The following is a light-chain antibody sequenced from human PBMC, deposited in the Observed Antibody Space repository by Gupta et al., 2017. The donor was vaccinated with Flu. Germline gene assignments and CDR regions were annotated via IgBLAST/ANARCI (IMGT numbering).Light chain of an antibody. J-gene: IGKJ5*01. Sequence: NCRSSQSVLSTSNNYNYLAWYQHKPGQPPRLLIYWASTRESGVPDRVSGSGSGTDFTLTISSLQAEDVAVYYCQQYYTIPITFGQGTRLEIK. CDR3: QQYYTIPIT. CDR2: WAS. CDR1: QSVLSTSNNYNY. V-gene: IGKV4-1*01.